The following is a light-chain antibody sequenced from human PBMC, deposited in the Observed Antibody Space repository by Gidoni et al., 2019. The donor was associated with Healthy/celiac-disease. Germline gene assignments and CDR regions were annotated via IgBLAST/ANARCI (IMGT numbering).Light chain of an antibody. CDR1: QSVSSSY. CDR2: GAS. J-gene: IGKJ1*01. V-gene: IGKV3-20*01. CDR3: QQYGSSPWT. Sequence: EIVLTQSPGTLSLSPGERATLSCRASQSVSSSYLAWYQQKPLQAPRLLIYGASIRATGIPDRFSGSGSGTDFTLTISRLEPEDFAVYYCQQYGSSPWTFGQGTKVEIK.